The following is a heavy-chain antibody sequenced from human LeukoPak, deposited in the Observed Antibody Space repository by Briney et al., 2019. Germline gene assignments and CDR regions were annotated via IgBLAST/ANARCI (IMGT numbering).Heavy chain of an antibody. CDR3: ARTWNSAIGSAGDWFDP. CDR1: GFTFSSFG. V-gene: IGHV3-23*01. J-gene: IGHJ5*02. CDR2: VSATGRET. D-gene: IGHD3-10*01. Sequence: PGGSLRLSCSASGFTFSSFGMSWVRQSPGKGLEWVSGVSATGRETFYADSVEGRFTISRDNSKNTVYLQMNSLTTEDTAKYYCARTWNSAIGSAGDWFDPWGQGAQVIVSS.